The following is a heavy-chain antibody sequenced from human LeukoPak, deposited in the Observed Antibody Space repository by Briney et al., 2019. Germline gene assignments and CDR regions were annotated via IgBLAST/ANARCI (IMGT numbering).Heavy chain of an antibody. CDR1: GYTLTELS. Sequence: GASVKVSCKVSGYTLTELSMHWVRQAPGKGLEWMGGFDPEDGETIYAQKFQGRVTMTEDTSTDTAYMELSSLRSEDTAVYYCATMGTVVVPAAPFDYWGQGTLVTVSS. CDR2: FDPEDGET. D-gene: IGHD2-2*01. CDR3: ATMGTVVVPAAPFDY. V-gene: IGHV1-24*01. J-gene: IGHJ4*02.